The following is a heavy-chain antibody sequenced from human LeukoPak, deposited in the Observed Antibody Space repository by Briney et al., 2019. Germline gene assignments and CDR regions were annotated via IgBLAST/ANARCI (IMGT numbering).Heavy chain of an antibody. V-gene: IGHV3-30-3*01. CDR3: ARAVENWFDP. J-gene: IGHJ5*02. CDR1: GFIFTNYA. D-gene: IGHD4-23*01. CDR2: TSYDESNK. Sequence: LAGGSLRLSCAASGFIFTNYAMHWVRQAPGKGLEWVAVTSYDESNKYYADSVKGRFTISRDNSKNTLYLQMNSLRTDDTAVYFCARAVENWFDPWGQGTLVTVSS.